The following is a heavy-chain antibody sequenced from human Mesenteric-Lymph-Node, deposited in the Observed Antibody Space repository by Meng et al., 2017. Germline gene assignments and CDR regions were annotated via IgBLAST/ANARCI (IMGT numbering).Heavy chain of an antibody. V-gene: IGHV3-11*04. J-gene: IGHJ6*02. CDR1: GFRFSDYY. D-gene: IGHD2-8*02. CDR2: MSNIDNII. Sequence: GGSLRLSCAASGFRFSDYYMTWIRQAPGKGLEWVSYMSNIDNIIYYADSVKGRFTISRDNAKNSVYLQMNSLRAEDTALYYCARYSTGPSRIDVWGQGTTVTVSS. CDR3: ARYSTGPSRIDV.